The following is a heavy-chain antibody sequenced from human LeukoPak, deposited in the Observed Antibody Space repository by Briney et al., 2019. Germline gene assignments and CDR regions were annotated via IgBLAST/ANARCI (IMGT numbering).Heavy chain of an antibody. CDR3: AGARPNWNPPDY. CDR1: GDSISSNF. D-gene: IGHD1-1*01. Sequence: MSSETLSLTCTVSGDSISSNFWSWIRQSPGKGLEWIGYIYGSGSTSYNPSLKSRVTISEDTSKNQFSLKLNPVTAADTAVYFCAGARPNWNPPDYWGQGTLVTVSS. J-gene: IGHJ4*02. CDR2: IYGSGST. V-gene: IGHV4-59*01.